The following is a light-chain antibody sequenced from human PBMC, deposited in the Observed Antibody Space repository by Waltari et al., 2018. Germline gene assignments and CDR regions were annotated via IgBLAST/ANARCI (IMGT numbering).Light chain of an antibody. J-gene: IGKJ1*01. V-gene: IGKV1-27*01. Sequence: DIEMTQSPSSLSASVGDRVTITCRASQDIRTYLAWYQQKPGKVPALLIYDASTLQSGVPSRFSGRGSWTEFTLTITSLQPEDVATYFCQGYDTAPRTFGQGTKVE. CDR1: QDIRTY. CDR3: QGYDTAPRT. CDR2: DAS.